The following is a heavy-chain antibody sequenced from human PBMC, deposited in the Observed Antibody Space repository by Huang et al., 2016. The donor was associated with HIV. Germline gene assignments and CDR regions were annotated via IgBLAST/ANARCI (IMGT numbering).Heavy chain of an antibody. J-gene: IGHJ4*02. CDR1: GYTFSTYS. CDR2: IRKTSGAT. CDR3: VRDSSSGLQLRY. D-gene: IGHD3-22*01. V-gene: IGHV3-48*01. Sequence: EVQLVESGGGLAQPGGSLRLSCVASGYTFSTYSMNWVRQAPGKVLEWVSYIRKTSGATSYPESVKGRFTVSRDNVKNSLYLQMNRLRVEDTAMYYCVRDSSSGLQLRYWGQGALVIVS.